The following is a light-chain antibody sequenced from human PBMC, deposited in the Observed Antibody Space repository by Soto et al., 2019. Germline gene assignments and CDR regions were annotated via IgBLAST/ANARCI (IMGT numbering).Light chain of an antibody. J-gene: IGLJ2*01. V-gene: IGLV2-8*01. CDR2: EVS. Sequence: QSALTQPPSASGSPGQSVTISCTGTSSDVGGFNYVSWYQQHPGKAPKLIIYEVSKRPSGVPDRFSGSKSGNTASLTVSGLQAEDEADYYCSSYAGNTVIFGGGTKVTVL. CDR3: SSYAGNTVI. CDR1: SSDVGGFNY.